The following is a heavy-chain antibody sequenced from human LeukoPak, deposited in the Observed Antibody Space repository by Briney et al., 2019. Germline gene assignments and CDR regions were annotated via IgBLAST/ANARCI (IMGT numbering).Heavy chain of an antibody. V-gene: IGHV3-13*05. Sequence: GGSLRLSCAASGFTFSSYDMHWVRQATGKGLEWVSAIGTAGDPYYPASVKGRFTISRANAKNCLYLQMNSLRAGDTAVYYCARAGQIAAAGISSWYFDLWGRGTLVTVSS. D-gene: IGHD6-13*01. CDR2: IGTAGDP. CDR3: ARAGQIAAAGISSWYFDL. CDR1: GFTFSSYD. J-gene: IGHJ2*01.